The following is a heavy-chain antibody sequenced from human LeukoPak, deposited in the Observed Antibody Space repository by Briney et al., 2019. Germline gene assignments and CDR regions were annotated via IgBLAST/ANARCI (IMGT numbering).Heavy chain of an antibody. J-gene: IGHJ5*02. CDR2: IYTSGST. CDR3: ARHGGESLGRIAAADWFDP. Sequence: SETLSLACTVSGGSISSYYLSWIRQPPGKGLEWIGYIYTSGSTNYNPSLKSRVTISVDTSKNQFSLKLSSVTAADTAVYYCARHGGESLGRIAAADWFDPWGQGTLVTVSS. CDR1: GGSISSYY. D-gene: IGHD6-13*01. V-gene: IGHV4-4*09.